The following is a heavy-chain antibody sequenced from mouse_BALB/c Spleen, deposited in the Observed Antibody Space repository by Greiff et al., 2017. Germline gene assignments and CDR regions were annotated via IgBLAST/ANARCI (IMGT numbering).Heavy chain of an antibody. J-gene: IGHJ3*01. V-gene: IGHV2-5-1*01. D-gene: IGHD2-1*01. CDR1: GFSLTSYG. CDR3: AKNLGNYGWFAY. CDR2: IWRGGST. Sequence: VQLQESGPSLVQPSQSLSITCTVSGFSLTSYGVHWVRQSPGKGLEWLGVIWRGGSTDYNAAFMSRLSITKDNSKSQVFFKMNSLQADDTAIYYCAKNLGNYGWFAYWGQGTLVTVSA.